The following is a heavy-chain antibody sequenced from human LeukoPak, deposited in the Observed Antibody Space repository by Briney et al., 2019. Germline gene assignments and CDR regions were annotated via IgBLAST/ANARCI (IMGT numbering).Heavy chain of an antibody. CDR3: TRVGTTYGGDKWFDP. CDR2: IKSKSDGGTT. J-gene: IGHJ5*02. V-gene: IGHV3-15*01. CDR1: GFTFSNAW. D-gene: IGHD4/OR15-4a*01. Sequence: PGGSLRLSCAASGFTFSNAWMSWVRQAPGKGLEWVGRIKSKSDGGTTDYAAPVKGRFTISRDDSEGVAYLQMNSLRTEDTAVYYCTRVGTTYGGDKWFDPWGQGTLVTVSS.